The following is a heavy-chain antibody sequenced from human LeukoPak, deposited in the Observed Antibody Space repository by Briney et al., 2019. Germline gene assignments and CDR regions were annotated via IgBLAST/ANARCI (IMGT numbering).Heavy chain of an antibody. CDR1: GFTFSGSA. V-gene: IGHV3-73*01. CDR3: TRRHPRVGDAFDI. J-gene: IGHJ3*02. CDR2: IRSKTNDYET. Sequence: GGSLRLSCAVSGFTFSGSAIHWVRQASGRGLEWVGRIRSKTNDYETAYAASVRGRFTISRDDSENTAYLQMNSLKPEDTAVYYCTRRHPRVGDAFDIWGLGTMVTVSS.